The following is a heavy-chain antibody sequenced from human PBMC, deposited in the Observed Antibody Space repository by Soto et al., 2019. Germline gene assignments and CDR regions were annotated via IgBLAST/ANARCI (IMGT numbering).Heavy chain of an antibody. CDR2: ISSSSTTV. CDR1: GFTFSSYS. CDR3: ARGLSISMPGLLGY. Sequence: EVQLVESGGGVVQPGESLRLSCAASGFTFSSYSMNWVRQAPGKGPEWVAYISSSSTTVYDADSVRGRFTISRDNANSSIGLNMNSLRPDDSAVYFCARGLSISMPGLLGYWGQGALVTVSS. J-gene: IGHJ4*02. D-gene: IGHD2-21*01. V-gene: IGHV3-48*01.